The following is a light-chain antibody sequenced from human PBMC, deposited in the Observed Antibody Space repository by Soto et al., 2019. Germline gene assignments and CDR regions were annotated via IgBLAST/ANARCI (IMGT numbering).Light chain of an antibody. Sequence: ELVLSQSPGTLSLSPGERATLSCRASQRVVDTYLAWYQQRPGQAPRLLIYGASRRATGIPERFGGSGSEREFTLTISRLEHEDFAVYYCQHYGSSPPVTFGQGTRVELK. V-gene: IGKV3-20*01. CDR1: QRVVDTY. CDR2: GAS. CDR3: QHYGSSPPVT. J-gene: IGKJ1*01.